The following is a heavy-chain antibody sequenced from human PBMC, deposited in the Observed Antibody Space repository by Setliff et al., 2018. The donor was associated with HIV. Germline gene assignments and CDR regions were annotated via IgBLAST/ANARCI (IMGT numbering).Heavy chain of an antibody. Sequence: GASVKVSCKASGNSFHSYAFSWVRQAPGQGLEWMGGIIPLFGSANYAQKFQGRVTITADESTSTVYMEVSGLRLEDTAVYFCAKDGPTVIEGSYMDVWGKGTTVTVSS. J-gene: IGHJ6*03. CDR2: IIPLFGSA. V-gene: IGHV1-69*13. CDR3: AKDGPTVIEGSYMDV. CDR1: GNSFHSYA. D-gene: IGHD4-4*01.